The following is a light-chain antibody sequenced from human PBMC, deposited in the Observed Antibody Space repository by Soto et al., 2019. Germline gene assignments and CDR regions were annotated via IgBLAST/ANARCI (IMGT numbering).Light chain of an antibody. Sequence: EIVLTQSPGTLSLSPGEIATLSCRASQSVSSSYLAWYQQKPGQAPRLLIYGASSRATGIPDRFSGSGSGTDFTLTISRLEPEDFAVYYCQQYGSSQGLTFGGGTKVEIK. CDR2: GAS. J-gene: IGKJ4*01. CDR1: QSVSSSY. V-gene: IGKV3-20*01. CDR3: QQYGSSQGLT.